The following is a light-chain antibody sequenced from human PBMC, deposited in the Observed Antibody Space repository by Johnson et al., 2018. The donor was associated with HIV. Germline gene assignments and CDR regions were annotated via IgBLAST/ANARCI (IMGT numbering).Light chain of an antibody. CDR2: ENN. CDR1: RSNIGNNY. CDR3: GTWDNSLIAPYV. J-gene: IGLJ1*01. V-gene: IGLV1-51*02. Sequence: QSVLTQPPSVSAAPGQKVTISCSGSRSNIGNNYVSWYQQLPGTAPKLLIYENNKRPSGIPDRFSGSKSGTSSTLGITGLQHGDEADHYCGTWDNSLIAPYVFGTGTKVTVL.